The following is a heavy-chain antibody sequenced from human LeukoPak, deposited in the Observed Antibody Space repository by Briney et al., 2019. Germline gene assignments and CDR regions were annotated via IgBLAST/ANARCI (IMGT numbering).Heavy chain of an antibody. V-gene: IGHV3-30-3*02. D-gene: IGHD7-27*01. J-gene: IGHJ4*02. CDR1: GFTFSSYA. Sequence: PGGSLRLSCAASGFTFSSYAMHWVRQAPGKGLEWVAVISYDGSNKYYADSVKGRFTISRDNSKNTLYLQMNSLRAEDTAVYYCAKYNRGGDLDYWGQGTLVTVSS. CDR2: ISYDGSNK. CDR3: AKYNRGGDLDY.